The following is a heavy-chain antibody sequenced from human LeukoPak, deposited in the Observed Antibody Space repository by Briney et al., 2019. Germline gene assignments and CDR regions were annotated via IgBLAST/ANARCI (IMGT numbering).Heavy chain of an antibody. V-gene: IGHV3-30*18. CDR3: AKDEGSSWPMIDY. Sequence: GRSLRLSCAASGFTFSSYGMHWVRQAPGKGLEWVAVISYDGSNKYYADSVKGRFTISSDNSKNTLYLQMNSLRADDTAVYYCAKDEGSSWPMIDYWGQGTLVTVSS. J-gene: IGHJ4*02. CDR1: GFTFSSYG. D-gene: IGHD6-13*01. CDR2: ISYDGSNK.